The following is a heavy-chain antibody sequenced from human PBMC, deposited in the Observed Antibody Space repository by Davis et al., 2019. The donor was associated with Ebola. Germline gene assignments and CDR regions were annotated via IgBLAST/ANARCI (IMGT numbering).Heavy chain of an antibody. CDR3: AKGYSYGKIDY. CDR2: ISGSGGST. J-gene: IGHJ4*02. Sequence: GGSLRLSCAASGFTFSSYWMSWVRQAPGKGLEWVSAISGSGGSTYYADSVKGRFSISRDNSKNTLYLQMNSLRAEDTAVYYCAKGYSYGKIDYWGQGTLVTVSS. V-gene: IGHV3-23*01. CDR1: GFTFSSYW. D-gene: IGHD5-18*01.